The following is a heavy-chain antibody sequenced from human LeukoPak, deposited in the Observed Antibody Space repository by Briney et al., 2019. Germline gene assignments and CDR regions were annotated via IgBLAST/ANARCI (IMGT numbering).Heavy chain of an antibody. Sequence: GGSLRLSCAASGFTFSSYGMHWVRQAPGKGLEWVAFIRYDGSNKYYADSVKGRFTISRDNSKNTLYLQMNSLRAEDTAVYYCAKGSAFGELFPGYFDYWGQGTLVTVSS. CDR3: AKGSAFGELFPGYFDY. CDR1: GFTFSSYG. CDR2: IRYDGSNK. D-gene: IGHD3-10*01. V-gene: IGHV3-30*02. J-gene: IGHJ4*02.